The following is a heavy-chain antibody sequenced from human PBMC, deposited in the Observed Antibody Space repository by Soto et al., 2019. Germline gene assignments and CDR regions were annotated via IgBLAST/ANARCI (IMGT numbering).Heavy chain of an antibody. V-gene: IGHV4-59*01. CDR3: ARAPRRYQLLSRYYYGMDV. CDR1: GGSISSYY. D-gene: IGHD2-2*01. J-gene: IGHJ6*02. CDR2: IYYSGST. Sequence: SETLSLTCTVSGGSISSYYWSWIRQPPGKGLEWIGYIYYSGSTNYNPSLKSRVTISVDTSKNQFSLKLSSVTAADTAVYYCARAPRRYQLLSRYYYGMDVWGQGTTVTVSS.